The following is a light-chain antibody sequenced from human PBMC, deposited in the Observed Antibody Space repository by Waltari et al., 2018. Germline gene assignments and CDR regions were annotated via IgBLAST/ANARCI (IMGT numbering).Light chain of an antibody. V-gene: IGLV2-11*01. CDR3: CSEAGSYTWV. Sequence: QSALTQLRSVSGSPGQSVTISCPGTSSDVGGYNLFSWYQQYPGKAPRLIIYDVSNRPSGVPDRFSGSKSGNTASLIISGLQAEDEADYYCCSEAGSYTWVFGTGTEVTVL. J-gene: IGLJ1*01. CDR2: DVS. CDR1: SSDVGGYNL.